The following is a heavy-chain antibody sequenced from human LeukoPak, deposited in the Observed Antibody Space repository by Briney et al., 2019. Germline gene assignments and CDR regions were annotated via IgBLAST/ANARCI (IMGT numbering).Heavy chain of an antibody. J-gene: IGHJ4*02. Sequence: SVKVSCKASGGTFSSYAISWVRQAPGQGLEWMGRIIPIFGTANYAQKFQGRVTITTDESTSTAYMELSSLRSEDTAMYYCARSYYYGSGHFDYWGQETLVTVSS. V-gene: IGHV1-69*05. D-gene: IGHD3-10*01. CDR1: GGTFSSYA. CDR3: ARSYYYGSGHFDY. CDR2: IIPIFGTA.